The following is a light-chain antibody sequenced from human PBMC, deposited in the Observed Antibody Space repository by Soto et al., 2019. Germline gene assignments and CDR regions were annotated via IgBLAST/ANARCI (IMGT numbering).Light chain of an antibody. CDR3: QQRSNRPPWT. Sequence: EIVMTQSPATLSVSRGERATLSCRASQSISSKLAWYQHKPGRAPRLLIYDTSTRAAGIPARFSGSGSGTDFTLTISSLEPEEFAVYYCQQRSNRPPWTFGQGTKVDIK. J-gene: IGKJ1*01. CDR2: DTS. V-gene: IGKV3-15*01. CDR1: QSISSK.